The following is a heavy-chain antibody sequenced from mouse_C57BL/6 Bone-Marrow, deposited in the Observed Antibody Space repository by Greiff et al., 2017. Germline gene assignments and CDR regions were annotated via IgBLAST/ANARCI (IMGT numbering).Heavy chain of an antibody. Sequence: QVQLQQPGAELVMPGASVKLSCKASGYTFTSYWMHWVKQRPGQGLEWIGEIDPSDSYTNYNQKFKGKSTLTVDKSSSTAYMQLSSLTSEDSAVYYCARGRDTHDGYYVRSDWYFDVWGTGTTVTVSA. V-gene: IGHV1-69*01. D-gene: IGHD2-3*01. CDR1: GYTFTSYW. CDR2: IDPSDSYT. J-gene: IGHJ1*03. CDR3: ARGRDTHDGYYVRSDWYFDV.